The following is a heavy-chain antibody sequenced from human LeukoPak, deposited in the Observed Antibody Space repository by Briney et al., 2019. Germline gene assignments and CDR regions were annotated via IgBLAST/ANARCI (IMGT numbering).Heavy chain of an antibody. CDR1: GYTFTSYA. J-gene: IGHJ4*02. CDR2: INSGNGNT. Sequence: ASVKVSCKASGYTFTSYAIHWVRQAPGQRLEWMGWINSGNGNTKYSQKFQGRVTITRDTSASTAYMELSSLRSEDTAVYYCARVVYSSGIFDYWGQGTLDTVSS. CDR3: ARVVYSSGIFDY. V-gene: IGHV1-3*01. D-gene: IGHD6-19*01.